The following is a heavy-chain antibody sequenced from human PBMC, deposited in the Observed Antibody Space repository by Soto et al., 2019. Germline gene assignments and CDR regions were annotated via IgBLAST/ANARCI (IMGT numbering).Heavy chain of an antibody. D-gene: IGHD5-12*01. CDR2: ISSSSSYI. CDR3: ARGSRDGYNDLDY. Sequence: GGSLRLSCAASGFTVSSNYMNWVRQAPGKGLEWVSSISSSSSYIYYADSVKGRFTISRDYAKNSLYLQMNSLRAEDTAVYYCARGSRDGYNDLDYWGQGTLVTVSS. J-gene: IGHJ4*02. CDR1: GFTVSSNY. V-gene: IGHV3-21*01.